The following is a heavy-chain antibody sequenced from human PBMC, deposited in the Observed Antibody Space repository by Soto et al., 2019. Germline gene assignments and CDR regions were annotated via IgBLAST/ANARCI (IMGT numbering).Heavy chain of an antibody. CDR3: ARDPAIYYGMDV. D-gene: IGHD2-2*01. CDR1: GFTFSDYY. V-gene: IGHV3-11*05. J-gene: IGHJ6*02. CDR2: ISSSSSYT. Sequence: QVQLVESGGGLVKPGGSLRLSCAASGFTFSDYYMSWIRQAPGKGLEWVSYISSSSSYTNHADSVKGRFTISRDNAKNSLYLQMNSLRAEDTAVYYCARDPAIYYGMDVWGQGTTVTVSS.